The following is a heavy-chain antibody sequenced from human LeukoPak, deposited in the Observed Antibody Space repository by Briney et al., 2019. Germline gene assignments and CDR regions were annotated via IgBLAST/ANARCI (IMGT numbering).Heavy chain of an antibody. CDR3: ARKVAARPNDISWFDP. CDR2: IYYSGST. V-gene: IGHV4-59*01. Sequence: PSETLSFTCTVSGGSISSYYWSWIRQPPGKGLEWIGYIYYSGSTNYNPSLKSRVTISVDTSKNQFSLKLSSVTAADTAVYYCARKVAARPNDISWFDPWGQGTLVTVSS. CDR1: GGSISSYY. D-gene: IGHD6-6*01. J-gene: IGHJ5*02.